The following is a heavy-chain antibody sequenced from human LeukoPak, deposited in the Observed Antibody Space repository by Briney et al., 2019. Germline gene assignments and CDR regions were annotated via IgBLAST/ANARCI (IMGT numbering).Heavy chain of an antibody. J-gene: IGHJ4*02. D-gene: IGHD2-2*02. V-gene: IGHV3-9*01. CDR3: AKDKEPAATPIFDY. CDR1: GFTFDDYA. CDR2: ISWNSGSI. Sequence: GGSLRLSCAASGFTFDDYAMHWVRQAPGKGLEWVSGISWNSGSIGYADSVKGRFTISRDNAKNSLYLQMNSLRAEDTALYYCAKDKEPAATPIFDYWGQGTLVTVSS.